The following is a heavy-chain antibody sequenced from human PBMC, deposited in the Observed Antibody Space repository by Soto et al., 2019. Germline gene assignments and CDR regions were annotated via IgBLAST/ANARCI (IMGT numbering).Heavy chain of an antibody. J-gene: IGHJ6*02. V-gene: IGHV4-30-4*02. CDR2: IYYSGST. Sequence: SETLCLTCTVSGGSISSGDYYWSWIRQPPGKGLEWIGYIYYSGSTYYNPSLKSRVTISVDTSKNHFSLKLSSVTAADTAVYYCARDRYSSSWYRSYGMDVWGQGTTVTVSS. CDR3: ARDRYSSSWYRSYGMDV. D-gene: IGHD6-13*01. CDR1: GGSISSGDYY.